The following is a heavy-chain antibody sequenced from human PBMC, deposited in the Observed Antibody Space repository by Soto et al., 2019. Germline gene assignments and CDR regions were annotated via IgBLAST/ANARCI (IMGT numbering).Heavy chain of an antibody. CDR3: AGGMPMVVGALWFRRRWFDP. Sequence: QVQLQQWGAGLLKPSETLSLTCAVYGGSFSGYYWSWIRQPPGKGLEWIGEINHSGSTNYNPSLKCRVTISVDTPKNQFSLKLSSVTAADTAVYYCAGGMPMVVGALWFRRRWFDPWGQGTLVTVSS. V-gene: IGHV4-34*01. J-gene: IGHJ5*02. CDR2: INHSGST. D-gene: IGHD2-15*01. CDR1: GGSFSGYY.